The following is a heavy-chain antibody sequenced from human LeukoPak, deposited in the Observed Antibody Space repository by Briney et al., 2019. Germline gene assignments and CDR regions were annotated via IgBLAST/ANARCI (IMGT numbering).Heavy chain of an antibody. Sequence: SETLSLTCTVSGGSISSGDYYWRWIRQPPGKGLEWIGYIYYSGSTYYNPSLKSRVTISVDTSKNQFSLKLSSVTAADTAVYYCARFPVYYDSSGYGDAFDIWGQGTMVTVSS. V-gene: IGHV4-30-4*01. D-gene: IGHD3-22*01. CDR1: GGSISSGDYY. CDR2: IYYSGST. J-gene: IGHJ3*02. CDR3: ARFPVYYDSSGYGDAFDI.